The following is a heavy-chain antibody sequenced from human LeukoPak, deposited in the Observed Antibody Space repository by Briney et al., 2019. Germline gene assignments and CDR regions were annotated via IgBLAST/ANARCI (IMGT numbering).Heavy chain of an antibody. CDR1: GFTLGDYA. V-gene: IGHV3-49*04. Sequence: PGGSLRLSCTASGFTLGDYAMSWVRQAPGKGLEWVGFIRSKAYGGTTEYAASVKGRFTISRDDSKSIAYLQMNSLKTEDTAVYYCIGFAFYGMDVWGQGTTVTVSS. CDR3: IGFAFYGMDV. CDR2: IRSKAYGGTT. J-gene: IGHJ6*02.